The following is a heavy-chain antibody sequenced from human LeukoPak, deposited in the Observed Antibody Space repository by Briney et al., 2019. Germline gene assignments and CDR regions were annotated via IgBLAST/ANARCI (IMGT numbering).Heavy chain of an antibody. D-gene: IGHD1-26*01. V-gene: IGHV4-34*01. CDR1: GGSFSGYY. CDR3: ARHSGGTYYVNFDP. Sequence: PSETLSLTCAVYGGSFSGYYWSWIRQPPGKGLEWIGEINHSGSTNYNPSLKSRVTISVDTSKNQFSPKLSSVTAADTAVYYCARHSGGTYYVNFDPWGQGTLVTVSS. CDR2: INHSGST. J-gene: IGHJ5*02.